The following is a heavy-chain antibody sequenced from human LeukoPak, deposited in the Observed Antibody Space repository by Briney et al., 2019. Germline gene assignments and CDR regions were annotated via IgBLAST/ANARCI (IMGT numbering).Heavy chain of an antibody. J-gene: IGHJ5*02. CDR3: ARDVGSGSYYKRSYNWFDP. D-gene: IGHD3-10*01. CDR1: GFTFDDYG. CDR2: ISSSSSTI. V-gene: IGHV3-48*01. Sequence: GGSLRLSCAASGFTFDDYGMSWVRQAPGKGLEWVSYISSSSSTIYYADSVKGRFTISRDNAKNSLYLQMNSLRAEDTAVYYCARDVGSGSYYKRSYNWFDPWGQGTLVTVSS.